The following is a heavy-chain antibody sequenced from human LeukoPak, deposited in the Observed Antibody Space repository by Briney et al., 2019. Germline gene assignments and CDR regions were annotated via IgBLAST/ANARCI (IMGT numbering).Heavy chain of an antibody. Sequence: WASVKVSCKASGGTFSSYAISWVRQATGQGLEWMGWMNPNSGNTGYAQKFQGRVTMTRNTSISTAYMELSSLRSEDTAVYCCARGYGGYWGQGTLVTVSS. CDR3: ARGYGGY. V-gene: IGHV1-8*02. CDR2: MNPNSGNT. CDR1: GGTFSSYA. J-gene: IGHJ4*02. D-gene: IGHD3-10*01.